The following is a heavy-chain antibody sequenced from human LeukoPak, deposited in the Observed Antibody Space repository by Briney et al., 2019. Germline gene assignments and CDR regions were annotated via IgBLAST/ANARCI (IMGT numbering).Heavy chain of an antibody. Sequence: SETLSLTCTVSGGSISSSSYYWGWIRQPPGKGLEWTGSIYYSGSTYYNPSLKSRVTISVDTSKNQFSLKLSSVTAADTAVYYCARHESEITMVRGVTDYWGQGTLVTVSS. CDR3: ARHESEITMVRGVTDY. J-gene: IGHJ4*02. CDR2: IYYSGST. CDR1: GGSISSSSYY. V-gene: IGHV4-39*01. D-gene: IGHD3-10*01.